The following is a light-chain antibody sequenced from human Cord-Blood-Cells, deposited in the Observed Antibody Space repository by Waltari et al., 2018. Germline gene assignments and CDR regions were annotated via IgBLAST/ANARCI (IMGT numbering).Light chain of an antibody. CDR1: QDISNY. J-gene: IGKJ4*01. V-gene: IGKV1-33*01. CDR2: DAS. CDR3: QQYVISLLT. Sequence: DIQMTQPPSSLSASVGDRVTITCQANQDISNYLNWYQQKPGKAPKLLIYDASNLETGVPSRFSGSGSGTDFTFTISSLQPEDIATYYCQQYVISLLTFGGGTKVEIK.